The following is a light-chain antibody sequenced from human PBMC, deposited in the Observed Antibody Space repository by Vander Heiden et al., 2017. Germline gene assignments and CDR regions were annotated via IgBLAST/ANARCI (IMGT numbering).Light chain of an antibody. CDR3: QAWDSSTAWGVV. Sequence: SYELTQPPSASVSPGQTASITCSGDKLGDKYACWYQQKPGQSPVLVIFHDSKRPSGIPERFSGSNSGNTATLTTSGTQAMDEADDYCQAWDSSTAWGVVFGGGTKLTVL. V-gene: IGLV3-1*01. CDR1: KLGDKY. J-gene: IGLJ2*01. CDR2: HDS.